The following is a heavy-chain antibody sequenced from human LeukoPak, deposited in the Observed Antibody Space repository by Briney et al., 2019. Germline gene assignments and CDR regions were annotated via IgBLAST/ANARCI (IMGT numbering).Heavy chain of an antibody. V-gene: IGHV4-39*01. CDR3: ARQDYYDSSGYPDY. D-gene: IGHD3-22*01. CDR1: GGSISSSSYY. CDR2: IYYSGST. Sequence: PSETLSLTCTVSGGSISSSSYYWGWIRQPPGKGLEWIGSIYYSGSTYYNPSLKSRVTISVDASKNQFSLKLSSVTAADTAVYYCARQDYYDSSGYPDYWGQGTLVTVSS. J-gene: IGHJ4*02.